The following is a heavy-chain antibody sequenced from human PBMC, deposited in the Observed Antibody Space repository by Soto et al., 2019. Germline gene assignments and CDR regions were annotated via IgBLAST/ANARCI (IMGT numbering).Heavy chain of an antibody. J-gene: IGHJ3*02. CDR2: INTDGGSS. D-gene: IGHD2-2*01. CDR3: AGEPGYWSWNSCYRRAFDT. Sequence: EVQLVESGGDLVQPGGSLRLSCAASGFTFSGHWMHWVRQVPGKGLEWVSRINTDGGSSAYADSVKGRFTISRDNAKNTLYLQMKGLRAEDTAVYYCAGEPGYWSWNSCYRRAFDTWGQGTTGTVS. CDR1: GFTFSGHW. V-gene: IGHV3-74*03.